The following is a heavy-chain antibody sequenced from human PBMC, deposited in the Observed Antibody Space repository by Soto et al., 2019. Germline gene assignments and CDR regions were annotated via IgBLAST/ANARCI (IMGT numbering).Heavy chain of an antibody. D-gene: IGHD1-26*01. V-gene: IGHV1-3*01. J-gene: IGHJ6*02. CDR2: INAGNGNT. CDR3: ARRGIVGATAHYYYYGMDV. Sequence: ASVKVSCKASGYTFTSYAMHWVRQAPGQRLEWMGWINAGNGNTKYSQKFQGRVTITRDTSASTAYMELSSLRSEDTAVYYCARRGIVGATAHYYYYGMDVWGQGTTVTV. CDR1: GYTFTSYA.